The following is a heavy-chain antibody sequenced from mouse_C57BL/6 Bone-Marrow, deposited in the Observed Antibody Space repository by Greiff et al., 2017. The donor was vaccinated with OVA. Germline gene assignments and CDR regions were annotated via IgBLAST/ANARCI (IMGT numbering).Heavy chain of an antibody. CDR1: GYTFTSYW. V-gene: IGHV1-59*01. CDR3: ARSEDSSGYADAMDY. D-gene: IGHD3-2*02. Sequence: QVQLQQSGAELVRPGTSVKLSCKASGYTFTSYWMHWVKQRPGQGLEWIGVIDPSDSYTNYNQKFKGKATLTVDTSSSTAYMQLSSLTSEDSAVYYCARSEDSSGYADAMDYWGQGTSVTVSS. J-gene: IGHJ4*01. CDR2: IDPSDSYT.